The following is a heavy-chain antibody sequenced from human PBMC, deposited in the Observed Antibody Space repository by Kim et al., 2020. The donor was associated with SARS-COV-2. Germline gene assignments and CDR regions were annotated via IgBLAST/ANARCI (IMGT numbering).Heavy chain of an antibody. CDR1: GFTFGDYS. J-gene: IGHJ4*02. CDR3: TRGEGGDYDY. Sequence: GGSLRLSCTASGFTFGDYSMTWVRQAPGKGLEWIGFIRSKDYGGTTEHAASVKGRFTISRDDSKSIAYLQMKSLKTEDTAVYYCTRGEGGDYDYWGQGTPVTVSS. D-gene: IGHD4-17*01. CDR2: IRSKDYGGTT. V-gene: IGHV3-49*04.